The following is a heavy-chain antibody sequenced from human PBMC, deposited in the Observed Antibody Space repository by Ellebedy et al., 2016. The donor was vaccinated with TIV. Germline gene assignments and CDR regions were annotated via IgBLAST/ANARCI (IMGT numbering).Heavy chain of an antibody. CDR1: GGPISSSTSY. J-gene: IGHJ6*02. Sequence: MPSETLSLTCTVSGGPISSSTSYWGWIRQPPGQGLEWIGSIHSSGTTYYNPSLKSRLAISIVTSQSQFSLHLRSVTAADTAVYYRATARRDPYYSGMDVWGRGTTVTVSS. D-gene: IGHD6-25*01. V-gene: IGHV4-39*01. CDR2: IHSSGTT. CDR3: ATARRDPYYSGMDV.